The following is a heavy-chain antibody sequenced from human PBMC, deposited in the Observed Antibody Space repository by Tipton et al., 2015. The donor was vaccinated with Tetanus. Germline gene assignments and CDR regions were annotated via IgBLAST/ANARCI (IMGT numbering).Heavy chain of an antibody. CDR3: VSGATLDY. V-gene: IGHV3-21*06. CDR1: GFTLGNYR. J-gene: IGHJ4*02. Sequence: SLRLSCAVSGFTLGNYRMNWVRQAPGRGPEWVSSISSTSRYIYYAASVKGRFVISRDNAKSSLYLEMNNLRVDDTAIYYCVSGATLDYWGQGTLLTVSS. CDR2: ISSTSRYI.